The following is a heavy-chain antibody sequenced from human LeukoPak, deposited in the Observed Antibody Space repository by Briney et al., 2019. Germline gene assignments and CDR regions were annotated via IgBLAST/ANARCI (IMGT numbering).Heavy chain of an antibody. CDR2: MNPNSGNT. J-gene: IGHJ4*02. Sequence: GASVKVSCKASGYTFTIYDINWVRQATGQGLEWMGWMNPNSGNTGYAQKFQGRVTITRSTSISTAYMELSSLRSEDTAVYYCARLVGALDYWGQGTLVTVSS. V-gene: IGHV1-8*03. D-gene: IGHD1-26*01. CDR1: GYTFTIYD. CDR3: ARLVGALDY.